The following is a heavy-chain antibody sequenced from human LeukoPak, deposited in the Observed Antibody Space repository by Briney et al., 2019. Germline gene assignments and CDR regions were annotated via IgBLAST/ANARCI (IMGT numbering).Heavy chain of an antibody. Sequence: GESLKISCKGSGYSFTSYWIGWVRQMPGKGLEWMGIIYPGDSDTRYSPSFQGQVTISADKSISTAYLQWSSLKASDTAMYYCARQGTTGTPPYYYYYMDVWGKGTTDTVSS. J-gene: IGHJ6*03. D-gene: IGHD1-1*01. CDR3: ARQGTTGTPPYYYYYMDV. CDR2: IYPGDSDT. V-gene: IGHV5-51*01. CDR1: GYSFTSYW.